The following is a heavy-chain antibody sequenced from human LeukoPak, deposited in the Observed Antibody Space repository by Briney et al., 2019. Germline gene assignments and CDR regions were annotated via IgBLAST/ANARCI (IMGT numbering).Heavy chain of an antibody. CDR3: ARGPYDYVWGSYRNWFDP. CDR1: GGSISSSSYY. D-gene: IGHD3-16*02. Sequence: SETLSLTCTVSGGSISSSSYYWGWIRQPAGTGLEWIGRIYTSGSTNYNPSLKSRVTISVDTSKNQFSLKLSSVTAADTAVYYCARGPYDYVWGSYRNWFDPWGQGTLVTVSS. V-gene: IGHV4-61*02. CDR2: IYTSGST. J-gene: IGHJ5*02.